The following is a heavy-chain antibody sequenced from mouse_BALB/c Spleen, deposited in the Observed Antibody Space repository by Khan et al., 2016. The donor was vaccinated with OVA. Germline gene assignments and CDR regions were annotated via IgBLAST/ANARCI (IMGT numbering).Heavy chain of an antibody. CDR2: INPSNGYT. Sequence: QVQLQQSGAELARLGASVKMSCKASGYTFISYTIHWIKKRPGQGLEWIGYINPSNGYTNYNQKFKDKATLTTDKSSTTAYLQLSILTSDDSAVYDCVRDGAYHRNDGWFAYWGQGTLVTVSA. J-gene: IGHJ3*01. CDR1: GYTFISYT. CDR3: VRDGAYHRNDGWFAY. V-gene: IGHV1-4*01. D-gene: IGHD2-14*01.